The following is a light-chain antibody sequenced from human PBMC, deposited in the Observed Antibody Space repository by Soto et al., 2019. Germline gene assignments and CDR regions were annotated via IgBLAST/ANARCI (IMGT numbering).Light chain of an antibody. CDR2: GNS. J-gene: IGLJ1*01. Sequence: SVLTQPPSVSGAPGQRVTISCTGSSSNIGAGYDVHWYHQLPGTAPKLLIYGNSNRPSGVPDRFSGSKSGTSASLAITGLQAEDEADYYCQSYDSSLSGYVFGTGTKLTVL. CDR3: QSYDSSLSGYV. CDR1: SSNIGAGYD. V-gene: IGLV1-40*01.